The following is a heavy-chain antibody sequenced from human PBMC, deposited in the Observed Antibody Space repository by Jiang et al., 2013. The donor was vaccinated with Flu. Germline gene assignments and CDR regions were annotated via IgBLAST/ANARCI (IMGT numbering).Heavy chain of an antibody. CDR3: ARQWGGGLVVVVPAAIGSFDI. CDR2: IYPGDSDT. J-gene: IGHJ3*02. CDR1: GYSFTSYW. V-gene: IGHV5-51*01. Sequence: GAEVKKPGESLKISCKGSGYSFTSYWIGWVRQMPGKGLEWMGIIYPGDSDTRYSPSFQGQVTISADKSISTAYLQWSSLKASDTAMYYCARQWGGGLVVVVPAAIGSFDIVGQGTMVTVSS. D-gene: IGHD2-2*01.